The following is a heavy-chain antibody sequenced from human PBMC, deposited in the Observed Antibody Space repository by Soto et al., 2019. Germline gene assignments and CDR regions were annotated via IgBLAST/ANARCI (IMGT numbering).Heavy chain of an antibody. CDR3: ATGTFNFDS. J-gene: IGHJ4*02. V-gene: IGHV3-23*01. Sequence: GGSLRLSCAASGFTFSSYAMSWVRQAPGKGLEWVSTISGSGGSTYYADSVKGRFIISRDNSKSTLYLQMSSLRAEDTAVYYCATGTFNFDSWGRGTLVTVSS. CDR2: ISGSGGST. CDR1: GFTFSSYA.